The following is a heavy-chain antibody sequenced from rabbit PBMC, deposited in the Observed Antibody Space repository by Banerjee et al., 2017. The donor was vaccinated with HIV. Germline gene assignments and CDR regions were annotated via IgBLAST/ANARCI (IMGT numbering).Heavy chain of an antibody. D-gene: IGHD1-1*01. V-gene: IGHV1S45*01. J-gene: IGHJ4*01. CDR2: IWTGSSGNT. Sequence: QEQLEESGGGLVQPEGSLTLTCTASGFSFSNKYVMCWVRQAPGKGLEWIACIWTGSSGNTWYASWAKGRFTISKTSSTTVTLQMTSLTAADTATYFCARDNDGVIGWNFDLWGQGTLVTVS. CDR1: GFSFSNKYV. CDR3: ARDNDGVIGWNFDL.